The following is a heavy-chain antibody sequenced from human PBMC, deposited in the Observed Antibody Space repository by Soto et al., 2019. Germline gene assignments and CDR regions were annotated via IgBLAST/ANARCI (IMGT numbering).Heavy chain of an antibody. V-gene: IGHV1-69*04. CDR2: IIPILGIA. Sequence: ASVKVSCKASGGTFSSYTISWVRQAPGQGLERMGRIIPILGIANYAQKFQGRVTITADKSTSTAYMELSSLRSEDTAVYYCARDLRYCSGGSCYRNIVATDGFDYWGQGTLVTVSS. D-gene: IGHD2-15*01. CDR1: GGTFSSYT. J-gene: IGHJ4*02. CDR3: ARDLRYCSGGSCYRNIVATDGFDY.